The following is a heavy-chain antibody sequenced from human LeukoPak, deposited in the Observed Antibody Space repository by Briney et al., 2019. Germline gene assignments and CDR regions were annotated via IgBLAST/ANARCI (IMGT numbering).Heavy chain of an antibody. D-gene: IGHD6-13*01. J-gene: IGHJ4*02. CDR2: ISGSGGST. CDR1: GFTFSNSA. Sequence: GGSLRLSCAASGFTFSNSAMNWVRQPPGKGLEWVSAISGSGGSTYYADSVKGRFTISRDNSKDTLYLQMNSLRAEDTAVYYCAKGSSSSWYSVEYWGQGTLVTVSS. CDR3: AKGSSSSWYSVEY. V-gene: IGHV3-23*01.